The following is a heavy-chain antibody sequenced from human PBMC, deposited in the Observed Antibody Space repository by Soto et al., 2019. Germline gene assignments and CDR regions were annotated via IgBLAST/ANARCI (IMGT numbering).Heavy chain of an antibody. CDR2: INPNSGGT. CDR3: AIDVGFGELSDYYMDV. V-gene: IGHV1-2*04. J-gene: IGHJ6*03. CDR1: GYTFTGYY. Sequence: APVKVSCKASGYTFTGYYMHWVRQAPGQGLEWMGWINPNSGGTNYAQKFQGWVTMTRDTSISTAYMELSRLRSDDTAVYYCAIDVGFGELSDYYMDVWGKGTTVTVSS. D-gene: IGHD3-10*01.